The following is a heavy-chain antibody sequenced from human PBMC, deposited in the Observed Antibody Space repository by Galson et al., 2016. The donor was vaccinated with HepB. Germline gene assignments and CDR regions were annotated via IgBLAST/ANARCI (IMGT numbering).Heavy chain of an antibody. D-gene: IGHD3-10*01. CDR1: GFTFSSYA. J-gene: IGHJ6*02. CDR2: ISYDGSNK. Sequence: SLRLSCAASGFTFSSYAMHWVRQAPGKGLEWVAVISYDGSNKYYADSVKGRFTISRDNSKSTLYLQMNSRRAEDTAVYYCAREYGFRKIYYYYGMDVWGQGTTVTVSS. CDR3: AREYGFRKIYYYYGMDV. V-gene: IGHV3-30*04.